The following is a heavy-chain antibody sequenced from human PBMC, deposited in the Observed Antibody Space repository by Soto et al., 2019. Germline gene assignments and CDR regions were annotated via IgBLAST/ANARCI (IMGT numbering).Heavy chain of an antibody. D-gene: IGHD3-3*01. CDR2: IYYSGST. CDR3: ARHEGRKTSPLF. CDR1: GGSISSSSYY. J-gene: IGHJ4*02. Sequence: SETLSLTCTVSGGSISSSSYYWGWIRQPPGKGLEWIGSIYYSGSTYYNPSLKSRVTISVDTSKNQFSLKLSSVTAADTAVYYCARHEGRKTSPLFWGQGTLVTVSS. V-gene: IGHV4-39*01.